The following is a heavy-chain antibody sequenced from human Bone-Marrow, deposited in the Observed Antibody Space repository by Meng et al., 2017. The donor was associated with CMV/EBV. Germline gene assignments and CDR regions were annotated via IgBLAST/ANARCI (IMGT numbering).Heavy chain of an antibody. D-gene: IGHD3-3*01. CDR1: GGTFSSYS. V-gene: IGHV1-69*05. CDR2: IIPMFRKE. CDR3: ARGAITVFGVVPGSFDI. Sequence: SVKVSCKTSGGTFSSYSISWVRQAPGQGLEWMGGIIPMFRKEDYAQKFQGRVTITTDESTTTAYMELRSLRSEDTAVYYCARGAITVFGVVPGSFDIWGQGTMVTVSS. J-gene: IGHJ3*02.